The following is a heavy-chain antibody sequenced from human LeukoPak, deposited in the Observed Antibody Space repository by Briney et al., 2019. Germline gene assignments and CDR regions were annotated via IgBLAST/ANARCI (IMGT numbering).Heavy chain of an antibody. D-gene: IGHD2-2*01. V-gene: IGHV4-34*01. CDR2: INHSGST. CDR1: GGSFSGYY. Sequence: PSETLSLTCAVYGGSFSGYYWSWIRQPPGKGLEWIGEINHSGSTSYNPSLKSRVTISVDTSKNQFSLKLSSVTAGDTAVYYCARGEIQLLIPYYYGMDVWGQGTTVTVSS. J-gene: IGHJ6*02. CDR3: ARGEIQLLIPYYYGMDV.